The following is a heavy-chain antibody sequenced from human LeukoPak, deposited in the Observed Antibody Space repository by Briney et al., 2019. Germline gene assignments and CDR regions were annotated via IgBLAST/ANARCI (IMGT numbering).Heavy chain of an antibody. CDR2: IYYGGGT. V-gene: IGHV4-39*01. Sequence: PSETLPLTCTVSGASFSSSTYYWGWIRQPSGKGLEWIGSIYYGGGTYYNPSLKSRVTMSVDTSKNQFSLKLSSVTAADTAVYYCARHAGGIAAAGTRPFDYWGQGTLVTVSS. D-gene: IGHD6-13*01. J-gene: IGHJ4*02. CDR1: GASFSSSTYY. CDR3: ARHAGGIAAAGTRPFDY.